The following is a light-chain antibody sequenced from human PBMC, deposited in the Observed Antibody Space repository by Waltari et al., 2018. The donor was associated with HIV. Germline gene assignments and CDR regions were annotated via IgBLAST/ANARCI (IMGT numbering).Light chain of an antibody. CDR3: QAWDRSVV. V-gene: IGLV3-1*01. CDR1: QLADKF. CDR2: KDT. J-gene: IGLJ2*01. Sequence: QPPSVSVSPGQTASITCSGAQLADKFVCWYQQRPGQSPVLVMYKDTRRPSGIPERFSGSNSGNTATLTITGTQSMDEADYYCQAWDRSVVFGGGTKLTVL.